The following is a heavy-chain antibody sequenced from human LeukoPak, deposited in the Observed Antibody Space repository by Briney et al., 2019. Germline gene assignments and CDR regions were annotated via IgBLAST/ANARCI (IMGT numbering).Heavy chain of an antibody. CDR3: VRDFPMIQTYFEY. Sequence: ASVKVSCKASGYTFTSYGISWVRQAPGQGLEWIGWISVYNGHTNYAQMPRDRVIMTTDTSTSTAYLELRSLRSDDTAVYYCVRDFPMIQTYFEYWGQGTLVTVSS. CDR1: GYTFTSYG. CDR2: ISVYNGHT. V-gene: IGHV1-18*01. D-gene: IGHD3-22*01. J-gene: IGHJ4*02.